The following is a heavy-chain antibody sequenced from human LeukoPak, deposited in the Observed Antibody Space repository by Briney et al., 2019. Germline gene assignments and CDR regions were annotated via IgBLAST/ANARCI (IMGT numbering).Heavy chain of an antibody. Sequence: KPSETLSPTCTVSAGSISSSNYYWGWIRQPPGKGLEWIGSIYHSGSTYYNPSLKSRVTISVDTSKNQFSLKLSSVTAADTAVYYCARRGLLWFGNSRAWFDPWGQGTLVTVSS. V-gene: IGHV4-39*07. CDR2: IYHSGST. J-gene: IGHJ5*02. D-gene: IGHD3-10*01. CDR3: ARRGLLWFGNSRAWFDP. CDR1: AGSISSSNYY.